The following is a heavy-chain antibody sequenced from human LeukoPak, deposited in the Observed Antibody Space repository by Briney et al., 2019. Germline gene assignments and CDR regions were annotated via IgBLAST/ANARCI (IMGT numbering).Heavy chain of an antibody. CDR2: IYYSGSA. CDR3: ARHREFSYGYVDY. Sequence: PSETLSLTCTVSGGSISSSGYSWGWIRQPPGKGLEWIGSIYYSGSAYHNPSLKSRVTISVDTSKNQFSLKLSSVTAADTAVYYCARHREFSYGYVDYWGQGTLVTVSS. D-gene: IGHD5-18*01. V-gene: IGHV4-39*01. CDR1: GGSISSSGYS. J-gene: IGHJ4*02.